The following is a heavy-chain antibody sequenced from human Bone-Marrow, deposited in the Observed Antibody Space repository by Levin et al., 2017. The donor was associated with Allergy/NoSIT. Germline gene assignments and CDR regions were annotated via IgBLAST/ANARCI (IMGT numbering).Heavy chain of an antibody. D-gene: IGHD6-13*01. CDR3: ARDCPHLSYSSTWYYYYGMDG. V-gene: IGHV3-48*02. CDR2: ISDSSSSI. J-gene: IGHJ6*02. CDR1: GFTFSNSS. Sequence: GGSLRLSCAASGFTFSNSSMNWVRQAPGKGLEWVSYISDSSSSIFYADSVKGRFTISRDNAKNSLFLQMNSLRDEDTAVYYCARDCPHLSYSSTWYYYYGMDGWGQGTTVTVSS.